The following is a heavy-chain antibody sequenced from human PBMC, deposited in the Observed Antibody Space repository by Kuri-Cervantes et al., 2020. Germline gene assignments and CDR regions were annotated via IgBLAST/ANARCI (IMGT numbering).Heavy chain of an antibody. CDR2: IKSKTDGGTT. V-gene: IGHV3-15*01. D-gene: IGHD5-12*01. CDR1: GFTFSSYW. J-gene: IGHJ4*02. Sequence: GESLKISCAASGFTFSSYWMSWVRQAPGKGLEWVGRIKSKTDGGTTDYAAPVKGRFTISRDDSKNTLYLQMNSLKTEDTAVYYCTTHYSGYDFVPNYWGQGTLVTVSS. CDR3: TTHYSGYDFVPNY.